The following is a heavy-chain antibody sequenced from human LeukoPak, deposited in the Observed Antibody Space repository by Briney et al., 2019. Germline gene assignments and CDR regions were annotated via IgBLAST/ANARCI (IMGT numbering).Heavy chain of an antibody. D-gene: IGHD1-7*01. CDR3: VRSGTSASFDY. Sequence: PGGSQRLSCAASGFTLSSYWMSWVRQPPGKGLEWVANIKKDGSEKWYVNSVEGGFTISRDHAKNSLYLQMNRLRVADTAVYYCVRSGTSASFDYWGQGTLVTVSS. V-gene: IGHV3-7*01. CDR1: GFTLSSYW. J-gene: IGHJ4*02. CDR2: IKKDGSEK.